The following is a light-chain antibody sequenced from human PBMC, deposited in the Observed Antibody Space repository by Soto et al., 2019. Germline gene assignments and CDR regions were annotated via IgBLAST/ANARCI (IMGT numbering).Light chain of an antibody. CDR3: QKYGSSPLT. CDR2: GVS. CDR1: RRLSSSY. J-gene: IGKJ4*01. Sequence: EMVLPQSPGTISLSPGEIATLSCRASRRLSSSYLAWYQQKPGQAPRILIYGVSSRAAGIPDRFSGSGSGTDFNLTISRLEPEDFAVYYCQKYGSSPLTCGGGTKVDIK. V-gene: IGKV3-20*01.